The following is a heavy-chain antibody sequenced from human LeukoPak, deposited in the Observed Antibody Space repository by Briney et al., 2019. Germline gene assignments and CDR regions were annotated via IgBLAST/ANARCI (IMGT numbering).Heavy chain of an antibody. CDR1: GFTFSSFS. J-gene: IGHJ4*02. CDR3: AGGITVTTGLFDY. Sequence: PGGSLRLSCAASGFTFSSFSMIWVRQAPGKGLEWVSSTSSSSAYTFYAESGKGRFTISRDNAKNSLFLQMNSLRAEDTAVYYCAGGITVTTGLFDYWGQGTLVTVSS. V-gene: IGHV3-21*01. CDR2: TSSSSAYT. D-gene: IGHD4-17*01.